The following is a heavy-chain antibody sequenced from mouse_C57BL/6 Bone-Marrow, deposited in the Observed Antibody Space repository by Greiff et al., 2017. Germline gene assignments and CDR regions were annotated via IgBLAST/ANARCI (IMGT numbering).Heavy chain of an antibody. CDR2: IDPENGDT. J-gene: IGHJ3*01. Sequence: EVQLQQSGAELVRPGASVKLSCTASGFNIKDDYMHWVKQRPEQGLEWIGWIDPENGDTEYASKFQGKATITADTSSNTAYLQLSSLTADDTGVYYWTTVESAWLAYWGQGTLVTVSA. CDR3: TTVESAWLAY. CDR1: GFNIKDDY. V-gene: IGHV14-4*01.